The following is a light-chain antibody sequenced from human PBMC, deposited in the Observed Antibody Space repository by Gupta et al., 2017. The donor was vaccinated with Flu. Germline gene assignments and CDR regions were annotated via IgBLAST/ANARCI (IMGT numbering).Light chain of an antibody. CDR2: DVI. J-gene: IGLJ2*01. Sequence: QSALTQPPSASGSPGQSVAVSCTGTSSDVGGYNHVSWYKQHPATEPRIRRYDVIKRHSGVPGCGDAANSGTTELLPRSGPESDDAAYYYQKWYESPNNVVFGAGTKLTVL. CDR1: SSDVGGYNH. V-gene: IGLV2-8*01. CDR3: KWYESPNNVV.